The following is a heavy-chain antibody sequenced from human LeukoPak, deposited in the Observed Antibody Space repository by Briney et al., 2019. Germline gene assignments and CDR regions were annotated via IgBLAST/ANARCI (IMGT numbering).Heavy chain of an antibody. CDR2: IWYDGSNK. CDR3: AKVQYSSSSAATYFDY. CDR1: GFTFSSYG. V-gene: IGHV3-30*02. Sequence: GGSLRLSCAASGFTFSSYGMHWVRQAPGKGLEWVAVIWYDGSNKYYADSVKGRFTISRDNSKNTLYLQMNSLRAEDTAVYYCAKVQYSSSSAATYFDYWGQGTLVTVSS. J-gene: IGHJ4*02. D-gene: IGHD6-6*01.